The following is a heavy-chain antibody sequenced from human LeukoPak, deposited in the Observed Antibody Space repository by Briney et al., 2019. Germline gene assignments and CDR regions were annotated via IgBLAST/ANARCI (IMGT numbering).Heavy chain of an antibody. CDR3: ARERGGVVVVIGSWFDP. J-gene: IGHJ5*02. D-gene: IGHD3-22*01. Sequence: GSLRLSCAASGFTFSSYAMSWVRQAPGKGLEWIGRIYTSGSTNYNPSLKSRVTMSVDTSKNQFSLKLSSVTAADTAVYYCARERGGVVVVIGSWFDPWGQGTLVTVSS. V-gene: IGHV4-4*07. CDR2: IYTSGST. CDR1: GFTFSSYA.